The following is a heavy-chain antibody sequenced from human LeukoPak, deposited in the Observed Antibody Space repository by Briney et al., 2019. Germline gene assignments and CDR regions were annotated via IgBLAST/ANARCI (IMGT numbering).Heavy chain of an antibody. CDR2: ISGSGGST. D-gene: IGHD2-2*01. CDR3: AKDAWDIVVVPDAKFDY. J-gene: IGHJ4*02. Sequence: GGSLRLSCAASGFTFSSYGMHWVCQAPGKGLEWVSGISGSGGSTYYTDSVKGRFTISRDNSKNTLYLQMNSLRAEDTAVYYCAKDAWDIVVVPDAKFDYWGQGTLVTVSS. CDR1: GFTFSSYG. V-gene: IGHV3-23*01.